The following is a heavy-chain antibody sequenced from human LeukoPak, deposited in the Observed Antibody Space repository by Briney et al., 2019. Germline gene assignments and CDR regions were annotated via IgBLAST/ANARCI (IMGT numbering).Heavy chain of an antibody. J-gene: IGHJ6*03. CDR2: MNPNSGNT. CDR3: ARGNQPPQYYYYYYYMDV. V-gene: IGHV1-8*03. Sequence: ASVKVSCKASGYTFTSYDINWVRQATGQGLEWMGWMNPNSGNTGYSQKFHGRVNITRNTSISTAYMELSSLRSEDTAVYYCARGNQPPQYYYYYYYMDVWGKGTTVTVSS. CDR1: GYTFTSYD. D-gene: IGHD1-14*01.